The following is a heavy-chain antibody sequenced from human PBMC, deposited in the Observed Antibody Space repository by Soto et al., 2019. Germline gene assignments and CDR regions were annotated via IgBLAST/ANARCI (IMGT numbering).Heavy chain of an antibody. J-gene: IGHJ4*02. CDR3: ARGGRRVLDY. CDR2: ISPYNGDT. D-gene: IGHD3-10*01. Sequence: QLVQSGAEVKRPGASVKVSCKGSGYTVTSYGITWVRQAPGQGLEWMGWISPYNGDTNSARERXGRFTLTSDTATTVYMELTDLRPDDTAVYYCARGGRRVLDYWGQGTLVTVSS. CDR1: GYTVTSYG. V-gene: IGHV1-18*01.